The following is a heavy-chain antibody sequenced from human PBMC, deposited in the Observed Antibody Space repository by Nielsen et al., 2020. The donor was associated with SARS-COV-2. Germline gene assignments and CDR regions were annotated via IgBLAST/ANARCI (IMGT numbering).Heavy chain of an antibody. V-gene: IGHV3-20*04. D-gene: IGHD3-10*01. CDR1: GFTFDDYG. Sequence: AGSLRLSCAASGFTFDDYGMSWVRQAPGKGLEWVSGINWSGDNTGYADSMKGRFTISRDNAKNSLFLQMNSLRAEDTAFYYCARGGVLWFAELPDYWGQGTLVTVSS. CDR3: ARGGVLWFAELPDY. J-gene: IGHJ4*02. CDR2: INWSGDNT.